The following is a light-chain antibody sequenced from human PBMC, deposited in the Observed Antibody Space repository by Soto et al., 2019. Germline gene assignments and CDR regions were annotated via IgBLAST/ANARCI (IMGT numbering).Light chain of an antibody. J-gene: IGKJ4*01. Sequence: EIVLTQSPAILSLSPGERATLSCRASQSVSSYLAWYQQKPGQAPRLLIYDASKRATGIPARFSGSGSGTEFTLTISSLQSEDFAVYYCQQYNNWPLTFGGGTKVEIK. V-gene: IGKV3-11*01. CDR1: QSVSSY. CDR3: QQYNNWPLT. CDR2: DAS.